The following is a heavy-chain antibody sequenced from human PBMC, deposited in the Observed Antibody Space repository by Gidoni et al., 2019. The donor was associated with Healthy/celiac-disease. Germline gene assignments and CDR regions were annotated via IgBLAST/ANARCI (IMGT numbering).Heavy chain of an antibody. V-gene: IGHV5-10-1*03. Sequence: VQLVQSGAEVKKPGASLRISCQGSGYSFTSYWISWVRQMPGKGLEWMGRIDPSDSYTNYSPSFQGHVTISADKSISTAYLQWSSLKASDTAMYYCARSYTAMANYYYYGMDVWGQGTTVTVSS. CDR3: ARSYTAMANYYYYGMDV. CDR2: IDPSDSYT. J-gene: IGHJ6*02. D-gene: IGHD5-18*01. CDR1: GYSFTSYW.